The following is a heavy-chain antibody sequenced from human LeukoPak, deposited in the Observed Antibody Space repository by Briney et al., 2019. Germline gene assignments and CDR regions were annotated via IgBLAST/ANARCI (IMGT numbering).Heavy chain of an antibody. CDR1: GGSISSYY. Sequence: PSETLSLTCTVSGGSISSYYGSRIRQPPGKGLEWIGYIYYSGSTNYNPSLKSRVTISVDTSKNQFSLKLSSVTAADTAVYYCARDRADYGDYVRAFDIWGQGTMVTVSS. D-gene: IGHD4-17*01. CDR3: ARDRADYGDYVRAFDI. CDR2: IYYSGST. V-gene: IGHV4-59*01. J-gene: IGHJ3*02.